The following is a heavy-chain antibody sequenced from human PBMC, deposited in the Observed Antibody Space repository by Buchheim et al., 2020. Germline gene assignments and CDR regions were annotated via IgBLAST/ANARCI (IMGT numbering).Heavy chain of an antibody. CDR3: ARDPTKVLRFLEWLLPVFDY. CDR2: INSDGSTT. V-gene: IGHV3-74*03. CDR1: GFDFSNSW. Sequence: EVQLVESGGGLVQPGGSLRLSCAASGFDFSNSWMHWVRQAPGKGLVWVSHINSDGSTTTYADSVKGRFTISRDNAKNTVYLEMNSLRVEDTAVYYCARDPTKVLRFLEWLLPVFDYWGQGTL. J-gene: IGHJ4*02. D-gene: IGHD3-3*01.